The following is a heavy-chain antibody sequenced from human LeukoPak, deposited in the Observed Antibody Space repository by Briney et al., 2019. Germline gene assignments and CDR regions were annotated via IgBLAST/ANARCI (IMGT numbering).Heavy chain of an antibody. Sequence: TGGSLRLSCAASGFTFSDYPMNWVRQAPGEGLEWVSYISSSSSTIYYTDSVKGRFTISRDNARNSLYLQMNNLRAGDTAVYYCASRPYDNSGYYYVWGQGTLVTVSS. V-gene: IGHV3-48*04. CDR2: ISSSSSTI. J-gene: IGHJ4*02. CDR1: GFTFSDYP. CDR3: ASRPYDNSGYYYV. D-gene: IGHD3-22*01.